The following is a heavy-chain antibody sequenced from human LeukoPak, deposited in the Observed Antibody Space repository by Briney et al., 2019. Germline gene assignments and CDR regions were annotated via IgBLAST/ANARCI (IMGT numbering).Heavy chain of an antibody. D-gene: IGHD4-17*01. CDR2: IYQSRST. CDR1: GYSISSGYY. V-gene: IGHV4-38-2*02. CDR3: ARVIDYGDYKGTFDY. Sequence: SETLSLTCTVSGYSISSGYYWGWIRQPPGKGLEWIGYIYQSRSTNYNPSLKSRVTISVDKSKNQFSLKLSSVTAADTAVYYCARVIDYGDYKGTFDYWGQGTLVTVPS. J-gene: IGHJ4*02.